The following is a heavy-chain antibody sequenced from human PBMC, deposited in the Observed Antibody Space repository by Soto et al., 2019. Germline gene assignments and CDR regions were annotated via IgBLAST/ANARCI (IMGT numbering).Heavy chain of an antibody. J-gene: IGHJ4*02. D-gene: IGHD1-26*01. CDR2: ISWNSGSI. V-gene: IGHV3-9*01. Sequence: EVQLVESGGGLVQPGRSLRLSCAASGFTFDDYAMHWVRQAPGKGLEWVSGISWNSGSIVYADSVKGRFTISRDNAKNSLYLQMISLRAEDSALYYCAKDISGSYGDYFDYWGQGTLVTVST. CDR3: AKDISGSYGDYFDY. CDR1: GFTFDDYA.